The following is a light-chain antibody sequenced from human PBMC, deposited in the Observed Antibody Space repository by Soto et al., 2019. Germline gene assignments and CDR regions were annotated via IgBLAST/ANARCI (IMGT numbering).Light chain of an antibody. CDR1: SSDVGGYNY. Sequence: QSVLTQPASVSGSPGQSITISCTGTSSDVGGYNYVSWYQQHPGKAPKLIIYEVTNRPSGVSNRFSGSKAGNTASLTISGLQDEDEADYYCNSYTSSSTVVFGGGTKLTVL. CDR2: EVT. CDR3: NSYTSSSTVV. V-gene: IGLV2-14*01. J-gene: IGLJ2*01.